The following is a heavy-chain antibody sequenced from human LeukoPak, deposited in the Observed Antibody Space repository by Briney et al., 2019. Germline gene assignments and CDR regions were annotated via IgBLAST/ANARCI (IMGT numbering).Heavy chain of an antibody. Sequence: GGSLRLSCAASGFTFSSYGMHWVRQAPGKGLEWVAVIWYDGSNKYYADSVKGRFTISRDNSKNTLYLQMNSLRAEDTAVYYCANEEGDYDYDSSGYSAFDIWGQGTMVTVSS. V-gene: IGHV3-33*06. D-gene: IGHD3-22*01. CDR2: IWYDGSNK. J-gene: IGHJ3*02. CDR3: ANEEGDYDYDSSGYSAFDI. CDR1: GFTFSSYG.